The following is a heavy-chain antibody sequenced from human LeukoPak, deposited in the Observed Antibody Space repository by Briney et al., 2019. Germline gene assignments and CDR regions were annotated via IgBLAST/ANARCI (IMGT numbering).Heavy chain of an antibody. CDR1: GGSISGYY. J-gene: IGHJ6*03. D-gene: IGHD2-2*01. Sequence: SETLSLTCTVSGGSISGYYWSWLRQSAGKRLEWIGHIFDNGNTNSNPSLKSRVTMSVDKSKNYFSLKLKSVTAAVSAVYYCGKEGGGAPAATYYNYYYMDVWGKGTTVTVSS. V-gene: IGHV4-4*07. CDR2: IFDNGNT. CDR3: GKEGGGAPAATYYNYYYMDV.